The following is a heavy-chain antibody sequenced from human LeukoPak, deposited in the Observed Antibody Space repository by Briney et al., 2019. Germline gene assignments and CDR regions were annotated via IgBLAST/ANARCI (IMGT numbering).Heavy chain of an antibody. Sequence: GSLRLSCAASGFTVSSNYMSWVRQAPGKGLEWVSAISGSGGSTYYADSVKGRFTISRDNSKNTLYLQMNSLRAEDTAVYYCAKDTGRGYYWGQGTLVTVSS. V-gene: IGHV3-23*01. CDR1: GFTVSSNY. CDR2: ISGSGGST. J-gene: IGHJ4*02. D-gene: IGHD5-12*01. CDR3: AKDTGRGYY.